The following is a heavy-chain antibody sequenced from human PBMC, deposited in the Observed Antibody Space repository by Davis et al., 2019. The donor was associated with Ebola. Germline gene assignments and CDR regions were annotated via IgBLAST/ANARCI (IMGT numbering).Heavy chain of an antibody. Sequence: PGGSLRLSCAASGFTFSSYGMHWVRQAPGKGLEWVAVIWYDGSNKYYADSVKGRFTISRDNSKNTLYLQMNSLRAEDTAVYYCAKAGDYDILTGTIGGNYYYYYGMDVWGQGTTVTVSS. V-gene: IGHV3-33*06. D-gene: IGHD3-9*01. CDR2: IWYDGSNK. CDR3: AKAGDYDILTGTIGGNYYYYYGMDV. J-gene: IGHJ6*02. CDR1: GFTFSSYG.